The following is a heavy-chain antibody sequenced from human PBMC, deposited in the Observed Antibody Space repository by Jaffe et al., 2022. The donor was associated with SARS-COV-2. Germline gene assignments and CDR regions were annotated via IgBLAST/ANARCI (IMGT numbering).Heavy chain of an antibody. CDR2: IYSGGST. Sequence: EVQLVESGGGLIQPGGSLRLSCAASGFTVSSNYMSWVRQAPGKGLEWVSVIYSGGSTYYADSVKGRFTISRDNSKNTLYLQMNSLRAEDTAVYYCARAEVDHYYGMDVWGQGTTVTVSS. J-gene: IGHJ6*02. CDR1: GFTVSSNY. D-gene: IGHD2-15*01. CDR3: ARAEVDHYYGMDV. V-gene: IGHV3-53*01.